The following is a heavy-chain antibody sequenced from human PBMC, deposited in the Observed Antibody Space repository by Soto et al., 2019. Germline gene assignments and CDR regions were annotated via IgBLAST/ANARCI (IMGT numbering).Heavy chain of an antibody. CDR2: IYYSGST. D-gene: IGHD3-3*01. Sequence: LPETLSLTCTVSGGSVSSGSYYWSWIRQPPGKGLEWIGYIYYSGSTNYNPSLKSRVTISVDTSKNQFSLKLSSVTAADTAVYYCANLYYDFWRGPDNDAFDIWGQGTMVTVSS. CDR1: GGSVSSGSYY. J-gene: IGHJ3*02. CDR3: ANLYYDFWRGPDNDAFDI. V-gene: IGHV4-61*01.